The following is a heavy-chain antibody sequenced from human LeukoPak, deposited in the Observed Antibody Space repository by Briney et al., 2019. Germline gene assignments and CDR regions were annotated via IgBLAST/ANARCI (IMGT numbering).Heavy chain of an antibody. J-gene: IGHJ4*02. D-gene: IGHD5-18*01. Sequence: GGSLRLSCSASGFIFSSYAMHWVRQAPGKGLEYVSAISSNGGSTYYPDSVKGRFTISRDNSKNTLYLQMSSLRAEDTAVYYCVKASGHLWLDLEYWGQGTLSPSPQ. CDR1: GFIFSSYA. V-gene: IGHV3-64D*06. CDR3: VKASGHLWLDLEY. CDR2: ISSNGGST.